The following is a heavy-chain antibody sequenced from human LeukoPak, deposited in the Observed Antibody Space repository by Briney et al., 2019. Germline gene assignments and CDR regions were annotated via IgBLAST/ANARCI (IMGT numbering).Heavy chain of an antibody. V-gene: IGHV1-2*02. J-gene: IGHJ4*02. Sequence: ASVKVSCKASGYTFTGYYMQWVRQAPGQGLEWMGWINPNSGGTNYAQKFQGRVTMTRDTSISTAYMELSRLRSDDTGVYYCARLRDYYYDSSGYSWGQGTLVSVSS. CDR2: INPNSGGT. CDR1: GYTFTGYY. CDR3: ARLRDYYYDSSGYS. D-gene: IGHD3-22*01.